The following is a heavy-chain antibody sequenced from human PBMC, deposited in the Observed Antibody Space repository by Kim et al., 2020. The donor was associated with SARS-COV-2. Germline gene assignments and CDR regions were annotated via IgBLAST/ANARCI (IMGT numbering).Heavy chain of an antibody. V-gene: IGHV3-23*01. Sequence: YADPVKGRFTISRDNSKNTLYLQMNSLRAEDTAVYYCAKWRIQWPDAFDIWGQGTMVTVSS. CDR3: AKWRIQWPDAFDI. J-gene: IGHJ3*02. D-gene: IGHD6-19*01.